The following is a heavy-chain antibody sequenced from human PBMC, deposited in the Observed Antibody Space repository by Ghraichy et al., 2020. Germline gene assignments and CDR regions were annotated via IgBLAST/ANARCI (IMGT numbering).Heavy chain of an antibody. Sequence: SETLSLTCTVSGGSISSYYWSWIRQPPGKGLEWIGYIYYSGSTNYNPSLKSRVTISVDTSKNQFSLKLSSVTAADTAVYYCARGMKVRSAFDIWGQGTMVTVSS. J-gene: IGHJ3*02. CDR3: ARGMKVRSAFDI. CDR1: GGSISSYY. D-gene: IGHD3-10*01. CDR2: IYYSGST. V-gene: IGHV4-59*01.